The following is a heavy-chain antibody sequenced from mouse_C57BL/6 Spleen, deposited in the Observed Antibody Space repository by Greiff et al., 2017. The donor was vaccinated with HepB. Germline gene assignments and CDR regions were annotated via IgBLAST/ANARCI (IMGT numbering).Heavy chain of an antibody. J-gene: IGHJ3*01. V-gene: IGHV1-74*01. Sequence: VQLQQSGAELVKPGASVKVSCKASGYTFTSYWMHWVKQRPGQGLEWIGRIHPSDSDTNYNQKFKGKATLTVDKSSSTAYMQLRSLTSEDSAVLYCAIHGNWFAYWGQGTLVTVAA. CDR2: IHPSDSDT. CDR1: GYTFTSYW. D-gene: IGHD2-1*01. CDR3: AIHGNWFAY.